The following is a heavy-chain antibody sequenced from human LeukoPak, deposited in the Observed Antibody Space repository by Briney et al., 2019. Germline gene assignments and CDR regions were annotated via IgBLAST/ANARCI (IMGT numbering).Heavy chain of an antibody. V-gene: IGHV4-4*07. D-gene: IGHD3-16*02. CDR3: ARMGLNPLGYPTYFDY. CDR2: IYTSEST. Sequence: SETLSLTCTVSGGSISSYYWSWIRQPAGKGLEWIGRIYTSESTNYNPSLKSRVTMSVDTSKNQFSLKLSSVTAADTAVYYCARMGLNPLGYPTYFDYWGQGTLVTVSS. J-gene: IGHJ4*02. CDR1: GGSISSYY.